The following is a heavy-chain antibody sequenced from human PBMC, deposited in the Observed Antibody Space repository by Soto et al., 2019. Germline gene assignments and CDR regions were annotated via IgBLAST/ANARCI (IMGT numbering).Heavy chain of an antibody. CDR3: ARDLTRFHWPPYGSSSRSFDY. Sequence: GGSLRLSCAASGFTFSSYWMSWVRQAPGKGLEWVANIKQDGSEKYYVDSVKGRFTISRDNAKNSLYLQMNSLRAEDTAVYYCARDLTRFHWPPYGSSSRSFDYWGQGTLVTVSS. CDR2: IKQDGSEK. D-gene: IGHD6-6*01. V-gene: IGHV3-7*03. CDR1: GFTFSSYW. J-gene: IGHJ4*02.